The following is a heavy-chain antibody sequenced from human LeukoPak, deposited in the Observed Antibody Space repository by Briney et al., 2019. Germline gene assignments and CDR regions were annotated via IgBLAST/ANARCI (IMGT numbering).Heavy chain of an antibody. Sequence: ASVKVSCKASGYTFTGYYMHWVRQAPGQGLEWMGWINPNSGGTNYAQKFQGRVTMTRDTSISTAYMELSRLRSDDTAVYYCARGRITIFGVVTPFDYWGQGTLVTVSS. D-gene: IGHD3-3*01. CDR1: GYTFTGYY. J-gene: IGHJ4*02. CDR3: ARGRITIFGVVTPFDY. V-gene: IGHV1-2*02. CDR2: INPNSGGT.